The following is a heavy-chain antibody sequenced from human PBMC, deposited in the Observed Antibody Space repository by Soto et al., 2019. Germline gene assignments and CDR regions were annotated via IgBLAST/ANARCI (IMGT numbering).Heavy chain of an antibody. Sequence: QVQLVQSGAEEKKPGASVKVSCKASGYTFTTYPMNWLRQAPGQRPEWMGWINVGNGGTKYSQKFQGRVSITRDTSASTAYMPLSRLRSDDTAVYYCATDRGGYCSGGSCPEAWFDPWGQGTLVTVTS. CDR3: ATDRGGYCSGGSCPEAWFDP. CDR2: INVGNGGT. CDR1: GYTFTTYP. V-gene: IGHV1-3*05. J-gene: IGHJ5*02. D-gene: IGHD2-15*01.